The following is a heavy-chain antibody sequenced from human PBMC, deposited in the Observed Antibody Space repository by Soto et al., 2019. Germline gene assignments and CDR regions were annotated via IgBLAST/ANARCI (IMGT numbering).Heavy chain of an antibody. Sequence: GCMRLSCATCGFTFSNYWVTWVCQDKGKGLEWVASIKQDGSDKCYVDSVNGRFTIYRDNAKNSLYLQMNSLSAVDTAIYYCASEIVYFDYLGQGTLVTGSS. D-gene: IGHD2-21*01. V-gene: IGHV3-7*04. CDR1: GFTFSNYW. CDR3: ASEIVYFDY. J-gene: IGHJ4*02. CDR2: IKQDGSDK.